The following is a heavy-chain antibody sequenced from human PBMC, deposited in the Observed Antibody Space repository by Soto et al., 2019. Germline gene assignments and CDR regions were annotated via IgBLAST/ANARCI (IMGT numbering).Heavy chain of an antibody. J-gene: IGHJ6*02. CDR1: GFTFSSYA. CDR2: ISGSGGST. V-gene: IGHV3-23*01. D-gene: IGHD6-6*01. Sequence: PGGSLRLSCAASGFTFSSYAMSWVRQAPGKGLEWVSAISGSGGSTYYADSVKGRFTISRDNSKNTLYLQMNSLRAEDTAVYYCAKDCIAARFICYYGMDVWGQGTTVTVSS. CDR3: AKDCIAARFICYYGMDV.